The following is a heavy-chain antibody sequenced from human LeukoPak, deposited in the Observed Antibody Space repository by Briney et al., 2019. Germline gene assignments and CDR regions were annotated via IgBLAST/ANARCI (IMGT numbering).Heavy chain of an antibody. D-gene: IGHD3-22*01. CDR2: INPNSGGT. V-gene: IGHV1-2*02. Sequence: ASVKVSCKASGYTFTGYYMHWVRQAPGQGLEWMGWINPNSGGTNYAQKFQGRVTMTRDTSISTAYMELSRLRSDDTAVYYWGREYYDSSGYPGDYWGQGTLVTVSS. CDR3: GREYYDSSGYPGDY. CDR1: GYTFTGYY. J-gene: IGHJ4*02.